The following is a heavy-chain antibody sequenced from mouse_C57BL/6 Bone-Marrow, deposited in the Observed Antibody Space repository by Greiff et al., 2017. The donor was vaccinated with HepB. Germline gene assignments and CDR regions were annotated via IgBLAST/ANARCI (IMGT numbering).Heavy chain of an antibody. V-gene: IGHV1-69*01. Sequence: VQLQQSGAELARPGASVKLSCKASGYTFTSYGISWVKQRPGQGLEWIGEIDPSDSYTNYNQKFKGKSTLTVDKSSSTAYMQLSSLTSEDSAVYYCARDYYGSSPPYWYFDVWGTGTTVTVSS. CDR2: IDPSDSYT. CDR3: ARDYYGSSPPYWYFDV. J-gene: IGHJ1*03. D-gene: IGHD1-1*01. CDR1: GYTFTSYG.